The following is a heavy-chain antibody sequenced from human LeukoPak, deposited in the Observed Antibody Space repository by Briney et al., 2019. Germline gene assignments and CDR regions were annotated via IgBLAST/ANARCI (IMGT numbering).Heavy chain of an antibody. D-gene: IGHD3-10*01. CDR3: ARDRLGSGSYRYFDY. J-gene: IGHJ4*03. V-gene: IGHV4-31*03. CDR1: GGSISSGGYY. Sequence: SQTLSLTCTVSGGSISSGGYYWSWIRQHPGKGLEWIGYIYYSGSTYYNPSLKSRVTISVDTSKNQFSLKLSSVTAADTAVYYCARDRLGSGSYRYFDYWGQGPWSPSPQ. CDR2: IYYSGST.